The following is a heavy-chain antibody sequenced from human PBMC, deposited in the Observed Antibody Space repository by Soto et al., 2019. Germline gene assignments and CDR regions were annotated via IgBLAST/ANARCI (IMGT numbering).Heavy chain of an antibody. V-gene: IGHV3-30*18. CDR1: GFTFSSYG. CDR2: ISYDGSNK. Sequence: QVQLVESGGGVVQPGRSLRLSCAASGFTFSSYGMHWVRQAPGKGLEWVAVISYDGSNKYYADSVKGRFTISRDNSKKPRXLXMNSLRAEDTAVYYCAKGPAIVLVPAAMNYYYGMDVWGQGTTVNVSS. J-gene: IGHJ6*02. D-gene: IGHD2-2*01. CDR3: AKGPAIVLVPAAMNYYYGMDV.